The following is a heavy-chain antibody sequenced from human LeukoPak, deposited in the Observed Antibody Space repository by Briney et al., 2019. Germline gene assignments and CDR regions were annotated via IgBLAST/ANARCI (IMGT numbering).Heavy chain of an antibody. CDR2: SYYTGKT. CDR3: ARLRGDRTASLDY. J-gene: IGHJ4*02. Sequence: PSETLSLTCTVSGDSISGFHWSLIRQAPGKGLECIGYSYYTGKTNYNPSLQSRVTISVDTSKNQFSLTLSSVTAADSAVYYCARLRGDRTASLDYWGQGTLVTVSS. CDR1: GDSISGFH. V-gene: IGHV4-59*08. D-gene: IGHD4-17*01.